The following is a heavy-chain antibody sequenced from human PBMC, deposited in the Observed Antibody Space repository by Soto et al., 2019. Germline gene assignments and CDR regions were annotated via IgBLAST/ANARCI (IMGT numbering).Heavy chain of an antibody. J-gene: IGHJ5*02. Sequence: SETLSLTCTVSGGSISSSSYYWGWIRQPPGKGLEWIGSIYYSGSTYYNPSLKSRVTISVDTSKNQFSLKLSSVTAADTAVYYCASGNPSFVVVPAAMPGGPNWFDPWGQGTLVTVSS. CDR2: IYYSGST. CDR3: ASGNPSFVVVPAAMPGGPNWFDP. CDR1: GGSISSSSYY. V-gene: IGHV4-39*01. D-gene: IGHD2-2*01.